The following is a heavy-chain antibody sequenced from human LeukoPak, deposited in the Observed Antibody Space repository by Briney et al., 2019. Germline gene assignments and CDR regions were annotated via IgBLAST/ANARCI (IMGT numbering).Heavy chain of an antibody. CDR3: AREQVIRFLEWLADPRWDAFDI. J-gene: IGHJ3*02. D-gene: IGHD3-3*01. Sequence: GASVKVSCKASGYTFTSYYMHWVRQAPGQGLEWMGIINPSGGSISYAQKFQGRVTMTRDTSTSTVYMELSSLRSEDTAVYYCAREQVIRFLEWLADPRWDAFDIWGQGTMVTVSS. CDR2: INPSGGSI. CDR1: GYTFTSYY. V-gene: IGHV1-46*01.